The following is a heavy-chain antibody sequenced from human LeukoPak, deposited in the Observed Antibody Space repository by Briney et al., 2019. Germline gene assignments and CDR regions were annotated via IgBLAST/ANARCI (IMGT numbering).Heavy chain of an antibody. D-gene: IGHD6-19*01. CDR1: GYTFTGYY. CDR3: ARAWQWLVGGYFDY. CDR2: INPNSGGT. J-gene: IGHJ4*02. V-gene: IGHV1-2*02. Sequence: ASVKVSCKASGYTFTGYYMHWVRQAPGQGLEWMGWINPNSGGTNYAQKFQGRVTMTRDTSISTAYMELSRLRSDDTAVYYCARAWQWLVGGYFDYWGQGTLVTVSS.